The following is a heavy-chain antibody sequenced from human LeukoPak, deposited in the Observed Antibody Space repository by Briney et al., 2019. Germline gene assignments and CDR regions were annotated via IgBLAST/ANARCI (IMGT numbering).Heavy chain of an antibody. D-gene: IGHD3-10*01. Sequence: GGSLRLSCAASGFTFSSYSMNWVRQAPEKGLEWVSYISSSSSTIYYAVSVKGRFTISRDNAKNSLYLQMNSLRAEDTAVYYCARAMVRGVIMPDYWGQGTLVTVSS. J-gene: IGHJ4*02. CDR2: ISSSSSTI. CDR3: ARAMVRGVIMPDY. V-gene: IGHV3-48*01. CDR1: GFTFSSYS.